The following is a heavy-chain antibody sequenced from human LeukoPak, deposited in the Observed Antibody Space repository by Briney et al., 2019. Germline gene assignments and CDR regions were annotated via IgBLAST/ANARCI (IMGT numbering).Heavy chain of an antibody. CDR1: GGTFSSYA. Sequence: ASVKVSCKASGGTFSSYAISWVRQAPGQGLEWMGGIIPIFGTANYAQKFQGRVTITADESTSTAYMELSSLRSEDTAVYYCARAITMVRGVIPLYDYWGQGTLVTVSS. CDR3: ARAITMVRGVIPLYDY. V-gene: IGHV1-69*01. D-gene: IGHD3-10*01. CDR2: IIPIFGTA. J-gene: IGHJ4*02.